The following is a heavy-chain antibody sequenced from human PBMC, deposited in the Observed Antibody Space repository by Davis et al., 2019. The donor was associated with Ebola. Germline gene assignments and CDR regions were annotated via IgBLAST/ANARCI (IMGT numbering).Heavy chain of an antibody. CDR3: ARGSGYRRPLDV. CDR1: GYSISSGYY. V-gene: IGHV4-61*01. CDR2: IYYSGST. D-gene: IGHD5-12*01. J-gene: IGHJ6*04. Sequence: MPSETLSLTCTVSGYSISSGYYWSWVRQPPGKALEWIGNIYYSGSTNYNPSLKSRVTISVDTSKNQFSLKLSSVTAADTAVYYCARGSGYRRPLDVWGKGTTVTVSS.